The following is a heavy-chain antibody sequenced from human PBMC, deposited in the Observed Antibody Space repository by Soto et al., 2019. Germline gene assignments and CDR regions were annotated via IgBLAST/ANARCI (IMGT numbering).Heavy chain of an antibody. CDR1: GGSVNSVNFF. V-gene: IGHV4-61*01. CDR2: VSSAGRT. J-gene: IGHJ4*02. Sequence: QVQLQESGPGLVKPSETLSLTCTVSGGSVNSVNFFWSWIRQPPGKGLEWIGYVSSAGRTTYRPSLKSRVTISIDTFKNQFSLKLRSVTAADTAVYYCMSVLPRSRTYWGQGTLVTVAS. CDR3: MSVLPRSRTY. D-gene: IGHD2-15*01.